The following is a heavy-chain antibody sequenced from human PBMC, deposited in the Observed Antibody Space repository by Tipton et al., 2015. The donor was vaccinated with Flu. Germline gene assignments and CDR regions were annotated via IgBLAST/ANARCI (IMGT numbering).Heavy chain of an antibody. J-gene: IGHJ4*02. CDR3: ASHSYSRGRAGH. Sequence: TLSLTCTVSGGSMSSFYWSWIRKPAGKGLEWMGRMYAGGNTKYNPSLKSRVTMSVDTSKNQFSLRLTSVTAADTAVYYCASHSYSRGRAGHWGQGTLVTVSS. CDR1: GGSMSSFY. V-gene: IGHV4-4*07. D-gene: IGHD4-11*01. CDR2: MYAGGNT.